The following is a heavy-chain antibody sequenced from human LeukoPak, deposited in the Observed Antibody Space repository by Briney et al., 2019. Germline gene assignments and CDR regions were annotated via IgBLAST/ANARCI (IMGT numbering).Heavy chain of an antibody. J-gene: IGHJ6*02. Sequence: SETLSLTCTVSGGSISSYYWSWIRQPPGKGLEWIGYIYYSGSTNYNPSLKSRVTISVDTSKNQFSLKLGSVTAADTAVYYCARDRWGSWWHYGMDVWGQGTTVTVSS. CDR3: ARDRWGSWWHYGMDV. V-gene: IGHV4-59*01. CDR2: IYYSGST. D-gene: IGHD2-15*01. CDR1: GGSISSYY.